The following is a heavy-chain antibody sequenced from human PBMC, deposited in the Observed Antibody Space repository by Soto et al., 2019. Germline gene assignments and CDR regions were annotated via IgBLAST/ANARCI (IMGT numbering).Heavy chain of an antibody. V-gene: IGHV2-70*01. Sequence: SGPTLVNPTQTLTLTCTFSGFSLSTSGMCVSWIRQPPGKALEWLALIDWDDDKYYSTSLKTRLTISKDTSKNQVVLTMTNMDPVDAATYYCARITTVTTTPTPMDYGMDVWGQGTTVTVS. CDR3: ARITTVTTTPTPMDYGMDV. CDR1: GFSLSTSGMC. D-gene: IGHD4-4*01. CDR2: IDWDDDK. J-gene: IGHJ6*02.